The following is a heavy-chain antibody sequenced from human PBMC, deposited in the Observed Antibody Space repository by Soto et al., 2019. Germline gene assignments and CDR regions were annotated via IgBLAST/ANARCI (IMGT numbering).Heavy chain of an antibody. J-gene: IGHJ5*02. V-gene: IGHV1-2*02. D-gene: IGHD6-6*01. Sequence: ASVKVSCKASGYTFTGYYMHWVRQAPGQGLEWMGWINPKSGGTMYPQKFQGRVTMTWDTSISTAYMALTSLTSDDTALYYCAKDLTRQLAYWLDPWGQGTQVTVSS. CDR3: AKDLTRQLAYWLDP. CDR1: GYTFTGYY. CDR2: INPKSGGT.